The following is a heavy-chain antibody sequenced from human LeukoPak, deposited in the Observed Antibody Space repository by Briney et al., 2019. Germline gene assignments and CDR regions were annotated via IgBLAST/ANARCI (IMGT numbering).Heavy chain of an antibody. CDR1: GGSFSGYY. V-gene: IGHV4-34*01. D-gene: IGHD5-24*01. J-gene: IGHJ6*03. CDR3: ARGASMATIRGPYYYYYYMDV. CDR2: INHGGSP. Sequence: PSETLSLTCAVYGGSFSGYYWTWIRQPPGKGLEWIGEINHGGSPNYNPSLKSRVTISVDTSKNHFSLKLSSVTAADTAVFSCARGASMATIRGPYYYYYYMDVWGKGTMVTVSS.